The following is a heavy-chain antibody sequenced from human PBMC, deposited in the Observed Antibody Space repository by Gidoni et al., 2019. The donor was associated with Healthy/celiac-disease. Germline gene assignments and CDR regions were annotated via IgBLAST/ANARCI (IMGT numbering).Heavy chain of an antibody. Sequence: EVQLVQSGAEVKKPGESLKISCKGSGYSFTSYWIGWVRQMPGKGLEWMGSIYPGDSDTRYSPSFQGQVTIAADKAISTAYLQWSSLKASDTAMYYGARQVAVAGPYWYFDLWGRGTLVTVSS. CDR3: ARQVAVAGPYWYFDL. CDR1: GYSFTSYW. V-gene: IGHV5-51*01. D-gene: IGHD6-19*01. J-gene: IGHJ2*01. CDR2: IYPGDSDT.